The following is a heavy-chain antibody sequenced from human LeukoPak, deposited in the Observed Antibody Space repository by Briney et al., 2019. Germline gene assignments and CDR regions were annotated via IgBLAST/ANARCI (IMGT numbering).Heavy chain of an antibody. D-gene: IGHD2/OR15-2a*01. CDR3: ARGEFGDYYYFYMDV. CDR2: ITSSNNYI. Sequence: GGSLRLSCVASGFTFSTYNMNWVRQAPGKGLEWVSSITSSNNYIYYGDSVKGRFTISRDDAKNSLFLQMNSLRAEDTATYYCARGEFGDYYYFYMDVWGKGTTVTVSS. J-gene: IGHJ6*03. CDR1: GFTFSTYN. V-gene: IGHV3-21*01.